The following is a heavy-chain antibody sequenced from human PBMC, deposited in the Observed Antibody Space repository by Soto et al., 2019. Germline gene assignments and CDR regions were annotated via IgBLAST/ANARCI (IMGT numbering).Heavy chain of an antibody. V-gene: IGHV4-31*03. CDR3: AREVVTPGLHFDY. Sequence: SETLSLTCTVSGGSISSGGYYWSWIRQHPGKGLEWIGYIYYSGSTYYNPSLKSRVTISVDTSKNQFSLKLSSVTAADTAVYYCAREVVTPGLHFDYWGQGTLVTVSS. CDR2: IYYSGST. J-gene: IGHJ4*02. CDR1: GGSISSGGYY. D-gene: IGHD2-21*02.